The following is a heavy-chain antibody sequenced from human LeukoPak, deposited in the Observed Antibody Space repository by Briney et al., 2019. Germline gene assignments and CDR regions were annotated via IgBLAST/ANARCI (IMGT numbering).Heavy chain of an antibody. CDR3: ARRTPALWFGED. D-gene: IGHD3-10*01. V-gene: IGHV4-39*01. Sequence: PSETLSLTCTVSGGSISSSSYYWGWIRQPPGQGLEWIGSIYYSGSTYYNPSLKSRVTISVDTSKNQFSLKLSPVTAADTAVYYCARRTPALWFGEDWGQGTLVTVSS. CDR1: GGSISSSSYY. CDR2: IYYSGST. J-gene: IGHJ4*02.